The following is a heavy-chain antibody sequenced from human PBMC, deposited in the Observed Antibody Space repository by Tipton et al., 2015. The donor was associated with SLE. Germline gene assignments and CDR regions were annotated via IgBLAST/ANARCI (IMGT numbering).Heavy chain of an antibody. V-gene: IGHV4-38-2*02. CDR3: GRLIIVDHSFYF. CDR1: GYSISSGYY. Sequence: TLSLTCSVSGYSISSGYYWGWIRQSPGKGLEWIASVDHSRTTYYNPSLKSRINISVDTSKNQFSLRRTSVTAADTAVYYCGRLIIVDHSFYFWGQGSLVTVSS. J-gene: IGHJ4*02. CDR2: VDHSRTT. D-gene: IGHD2/OR15-2a*01.